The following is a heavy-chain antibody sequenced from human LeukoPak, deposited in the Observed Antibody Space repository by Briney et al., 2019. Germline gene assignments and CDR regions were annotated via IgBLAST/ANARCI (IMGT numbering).Heavy chain of an antibody. J-gene: IGHJ4*02. D-gene: IGHD3-22*01. CDR2: ISGSGGST. CDR1: GFTFSSYA. Sequence: GGSLRLSCAASGFTFSSYAMSWVRQAPGKGLEWVSAISGSGGSTYYADSVKGRFTISRDNSKNTLYLQMNSPRAEDTAVYYCAKEGDRSYYYDSSGYYYFDYWGQGTLVTVSS. CDR3: AKEGDRSYYYDSSGYYYFDY. V-gene: IGHV3-23*01.